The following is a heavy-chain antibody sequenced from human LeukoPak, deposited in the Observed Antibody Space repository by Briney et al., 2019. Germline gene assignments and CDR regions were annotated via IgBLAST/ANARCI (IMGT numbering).Heavy chain of an antibody. V-gene: IGHV3-30*04. D-gene: IGHD4-17*01. Sequence: SGGSLRLSCAASGFTFSSYAMHWVRQAPGKGLEWVAVISYDGSNKYYADSVKGRFTISRDNAKNSLYLQMNSLRAEDTAVYYCARAVSYGDPLRAFDIWGQGTMVTVSS. J-gene: IGHJ3*02. CDR3: ARAVSYGDPLRAFDI. CDR1: GFTFSSYA. CDR2: ISYDGSNK.